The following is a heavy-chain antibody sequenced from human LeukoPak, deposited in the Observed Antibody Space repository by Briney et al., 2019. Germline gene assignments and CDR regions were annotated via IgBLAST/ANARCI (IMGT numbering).Heavy chain of an antibody. CDR3: ARETATRFDY. D-gene: IGHD6-25*01. V-gene: IGHV3-21*01. CDR1: GFTFSTYS. Sequence: GGSLRLSCAASGFTFSTYSMTWVRQAPGKGLEWVSSISSSSAYIYYADSVKGRFTISRDNAKNSLYLQMNSLRAEDTAVYYCARETATRFDYWGQGALVTVSS. J-gene: IGHJ4*02. CDR2: ISSSSAYI.